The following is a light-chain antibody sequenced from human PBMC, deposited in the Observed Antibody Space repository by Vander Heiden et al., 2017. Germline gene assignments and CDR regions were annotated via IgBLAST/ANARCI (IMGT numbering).Light chain of an antibody. CDR1: QSISSY. Sequence: DIQMTQSPSSLSASVGDRVTITCRASQSISSYLHWYQQKPGKAPNLLISAASSLQSGVPSRFSGSGSGTDFTLTISRLQPEDFATYYCQQSYSTPYTFGPGTKLEIK. J-gene: IGKJ2*01. CDR3: QQSYSTPYT. V-gene: IGKV1-39*01. CDR2: AAS.